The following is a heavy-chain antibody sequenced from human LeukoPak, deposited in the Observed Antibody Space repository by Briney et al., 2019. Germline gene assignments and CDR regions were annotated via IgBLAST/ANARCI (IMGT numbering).Heavy chain of an antibody. CDR2: IYVGGGT. V-gene: IGHV3-53*01. CDR3: ARAGAWELHFDY. Sequence: PGGSLRLSRAASGFTISSSYMSWVRQAPGKGLEWVSLIYVGGGTNYADSVKGRFTISRDNSKNTLYLQMNSLGAEDTAVYYCARAGAWELHFDYWGQGALVTVSS. D-gene: IGHD1-26*01. J-gene: IGHJ4*02. CDR1: GFTISSSY.